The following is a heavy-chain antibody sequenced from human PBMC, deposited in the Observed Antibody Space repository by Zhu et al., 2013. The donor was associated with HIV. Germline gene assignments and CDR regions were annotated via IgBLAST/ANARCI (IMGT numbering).Heavy chain of an antibody. CDR3: ARISREPWKIYTVVNSKSQPGDY. V-gene: IGHV1-69*06. CDR1: GGTFSSYA. J-gene: IGHJ4*02. D-gene: IGHD2-15*01. CDR2: IIPIFGTA. Sequence: QVQLVQSGAEVKKPGSSVKVSCKASGGTFSSYAISWVRQAPGQGLEWMGGIIPIFGTANYAQKFQGRVTITADKSTSTAYMELSSLRSEDTAVYYCARISREPWKIYTVVNSKSQPGDYWGQGTLVTVSS.